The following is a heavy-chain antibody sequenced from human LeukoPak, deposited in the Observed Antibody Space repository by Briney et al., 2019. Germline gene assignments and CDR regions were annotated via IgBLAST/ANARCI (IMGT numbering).Heavy chain of an antibody. CDR3: ARGGVGHYLDL. D-gene: IGHD3-16*01. V-gene: IGHV4-61*02. Sequence: SETLSLTCTVSGGSISSGSYYWSWIRQPAGKGLEWIGRIYTSGSTNYNPSLKSRVTISVDTSKNQFSLKLSSVTAADTAVYYCARGGVGHYLDLWGKGTTVTVFS. CDR2: IYTSGST. J-gene: IGHJ6*03. CDR1: GGSISSGSYY.